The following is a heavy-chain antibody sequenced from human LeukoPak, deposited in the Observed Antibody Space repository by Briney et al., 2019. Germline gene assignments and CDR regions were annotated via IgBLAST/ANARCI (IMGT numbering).Heavy chain of an antibody. J-gene: IGHJ4*02. Sequence: GGSLRLSCAASGFTFSSYGMHWVRQAPGKGLEWVAVISYDGSNKYYADSVKGRFTISRDNSKNTLYLQMNSLRAEDTAVYYCARRSYDSSGYHYWGQGTLVTVSS. D-gene: IGHD3-22*01. V-gene: IGHV3-30*03. CDR3: ARRSYDSSGYHY. CDR2: ISYDGSNK. CDR1: GFTFSSYG.